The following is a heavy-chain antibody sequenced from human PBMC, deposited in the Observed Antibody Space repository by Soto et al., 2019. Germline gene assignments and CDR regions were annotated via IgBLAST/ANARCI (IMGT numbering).Heavy chain of an antibody. CDR1: GYTFTSYG. D-gene: IGHD3-3*01. J-gene: IGHJ6*02. Sequence: ASVKVSCKASGYTFTSYGISWVRQAPGQGLEWMGWISAYNGNTNYAQKLQGRVTMTTDTSTSTAYMELRSLRSDDTAVYYCARDGTYYDFWSGYYTGDYYYGMDVWGQGTTVTVS. CDR2: ISAYNGNT. V-gene: IGHV1-18*04. CDR3: ARDGTYYDFWSGYYTGDYYYGMDV.